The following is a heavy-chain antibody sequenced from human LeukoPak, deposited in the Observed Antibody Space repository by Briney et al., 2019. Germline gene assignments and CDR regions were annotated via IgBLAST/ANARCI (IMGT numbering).Heavy chain of an antibody. CDR3: AKDGSGWSLYYFDY. V-gene: IGHV3-30*02. Sequence: PGGSLRLSCAASGFSLSSDGMSWVRQAPGKGLEWVAFIRYDGSNKYYADSVKGRFTISRDNSKNTLYLQMNSLRAEDTAVYYCAKDGSGWSLYYFDYWGQGTLVTVSS. CDR1: GFSLSSDG. D-gene: IGHD6-19*01. CDR2: IRYDGSNK. J-gene: IGHJ4*02.